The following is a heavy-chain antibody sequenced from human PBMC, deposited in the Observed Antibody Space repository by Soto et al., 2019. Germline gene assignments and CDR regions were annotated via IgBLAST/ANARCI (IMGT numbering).Heavy chain of an antibody. J-gene: IGHJ4*02. V-gene: IGHV1-18*01. Sequence: ASVKVSCKASGYTFTSYGISWVRQAPGQGLEWMGWISAYIGNTNYAQKLQGRVTMTTDTSTSTAYMELRSLRSDDTAVYYCARDPNYYGSGSYYNDFDYWGQGTLVTVSS. CDR3: ARDPNYYGSGSYYNDFDY. CDR2: ISAYIGNT. CDR1: GYTFTSYG. D-gene: IGHD3-10*01.